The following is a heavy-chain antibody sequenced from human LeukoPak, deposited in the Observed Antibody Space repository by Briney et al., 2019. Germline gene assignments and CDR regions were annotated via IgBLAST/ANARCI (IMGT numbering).Heavy chain of an antibody. CDR3: AGDWFYCTDY. Sequence: GGSLRLSCAASGFSFSTTWMHWVRQAPGKGLVWVSRIKSDGSGTSYADSVKGRFTISRDNAKNTLYLQMNSLRDEDTAVYYCAGDWFYCTDYWGQGTLVTVSS. D-gene: IGHD2-21*02. J-gene: IGHJ4*02. V-gene: IGHV3-74*01. CDR2: IKSDGSGT. CDR1: GFSFSTTW.